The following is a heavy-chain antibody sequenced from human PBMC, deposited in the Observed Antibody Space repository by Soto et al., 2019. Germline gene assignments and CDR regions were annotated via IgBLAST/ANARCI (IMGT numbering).Heavy chain of an antibody. CDR2: ISAYNGNT. D-gene: IGHD6-6*01. V-gene: IGHV1-18*01. CDR1: GYTFTSYG. CDR3: ATSWGYSSFSEFDY. J-gene: IGHJ4*02. Sequence: ASVKVSCKASGYTFTSYGISWVRQAPGQGLEWMGWISAYNGNTNYAQKLQGRVTMTTDTSTSTAYMELRSLRSDDTAVYYCATSWGYSSFSEFDYWGQGTLVTVSS.